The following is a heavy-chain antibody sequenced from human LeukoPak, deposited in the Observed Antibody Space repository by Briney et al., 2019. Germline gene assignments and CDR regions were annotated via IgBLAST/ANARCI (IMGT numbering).Heavy chain of an antibody. Sequence: SVKVSCKASGGAFSNYAFSWLRQAPGQGLEWMGGIIPIFGTSNFAQNFQARVTITTDELTSTAYMDLRSLTSGDTAIYYCATSPRGSDGYNPLANWGQGTLVTVSS. J-gene: IGHJ4*02. CDR1: GGAFSNYA. CDR3: ATSPRGSDGYNPLAN. V-gene: IGHV1-69*05. D-gene: IGHD5-24*01. CDR2: IIPIFGTS.